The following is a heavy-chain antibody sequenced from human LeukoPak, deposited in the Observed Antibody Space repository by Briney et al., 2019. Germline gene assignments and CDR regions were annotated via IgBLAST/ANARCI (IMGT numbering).Heavy chain of an antibody. V-gene: IGHV3-30*03. CDR1: GFTFSSYG. Sequence: GGSLRLSCAASGFTFSSYGMHWVRQAPGKGLEWVAVISYDGSNKYYADSVKGRFTISRDNSKNTLYLQMNSLRAEDTAVYYCARGLEAAAGEGPYYYYYMDVWGKGTTVTVSS. D-gene: IGHD6-13*01. J-gene: IGHJ6*03. CDR2: ISYDGSNK. CDR3: ARGLEAAAGEGPYYYYYMDV.